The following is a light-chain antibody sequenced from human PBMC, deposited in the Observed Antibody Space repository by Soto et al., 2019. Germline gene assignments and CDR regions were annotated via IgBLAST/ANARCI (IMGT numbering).Light chain of an antibody. Sequence: DIVMTQSPATLSMSPGERATLSCRASQSVSSSYLAWYQQKPGQAPRLLIYGASSRATGIPDRFSGSGSGTDFTLTISRLEPEDFAMYYCQQYGTSLTWTFGQGTKVDI. J-gene: IGKJ1*01. V-gene: IGKV3-20*01. CDR3: QQYGTSLTWT. CDR1: QSVSSSY. CDR2: GAS.